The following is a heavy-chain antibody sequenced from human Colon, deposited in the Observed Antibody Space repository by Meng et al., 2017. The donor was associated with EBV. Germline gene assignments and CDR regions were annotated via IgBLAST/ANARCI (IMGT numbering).Heavy chain of an antibody. V-gene: IGHV4-34*01. CDR3: ARSRWLLLQL. CDR2: IDDSGNI. D-gene: IGHD3-22*01. Sequence: QVQVQQRGAGLLQPSETLSLTCTVYGGPFSGFYWTWIRQSPGKGLEWIGEIDDSGNIIYNPSLKSRVTISGDTSKNQFSLNVSSVTAADTAVYSCARSRWLLLQLWGQGTLVTVSS. J-gene: IGHJ4*02. CDR1: GGPFSGFY.